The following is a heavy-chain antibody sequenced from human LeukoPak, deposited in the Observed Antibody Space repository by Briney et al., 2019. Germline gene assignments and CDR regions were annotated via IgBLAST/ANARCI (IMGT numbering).Heavy chain of an antibody. CDR2: IYYSEST. J-gene: IGHJ5*02. D-gene: IGHD3-22*01. CDR1: GGSISSGGYY. CDR3: ARGVVIVVEGWFDP. V-gene: IGHV4-31*03. Sequence: SQTLSLTCTVSGGSISSGGYYWSWIRQHPGKGLEWIGYIYYSESTYYNPSLKSRVTISVDTSKNQFSLKLSSVTAADTAVYYCARGVVIVVEGWFDPWGQGTLVTVSS.